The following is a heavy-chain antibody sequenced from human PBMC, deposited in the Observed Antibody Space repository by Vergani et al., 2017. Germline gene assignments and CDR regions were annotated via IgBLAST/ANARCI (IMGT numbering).Heavy chain of an antibody. D-gene: IGHD3-3*01. CDR2: ISSNGGST. CDR1: GFTFSSYA. V-gene: IGHV3-64D*06. Sequence: EVQLVESGGGLVQPGGSLRLSCSASGFTFSSYAMHWVRQAPGKGLEYVSVISSNGGSTYYADSVKGRFTISRDNSKNTLYLQMSSLRTDDTAVYYCVTPRGILEIDYWGQGTLVTVSS. CDR3: VTPRGILEIDY. J-gene: IGHJ4*02.